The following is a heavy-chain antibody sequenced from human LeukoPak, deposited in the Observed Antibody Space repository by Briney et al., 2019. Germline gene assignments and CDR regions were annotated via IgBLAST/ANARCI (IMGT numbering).Heavy chain of an antibody. CDR2: IIPIFGTA. CDR1: GGTFSSYA. V-gene: IGHV1-69*13. J-gene: IGHJ4*02. D-gene: IGHD3-22*01. Sequence: SVKVSCKASGGTFSSYAISWVRQAPGQGLEWMGGIIPIFGTANYAQKFRGRVTITADESTSTAYMELSSLRSEDTAVYYCASPSPGSYYYDSSGYYYWVHWGQGTLVTVSS. CDR3: ASPSPGSYYYDSSGYYYWVH.